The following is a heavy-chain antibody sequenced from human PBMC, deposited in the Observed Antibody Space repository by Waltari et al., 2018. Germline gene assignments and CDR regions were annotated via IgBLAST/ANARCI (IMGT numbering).Heavy chain of an antibody. J-gene: IGHJ3*02. CDR1: GFIFSSYP. CDR3: ARAIVGAPPRGAFDI. D-gene: IGHD1-26*01. Sequence: EVQLVESGGGLVQPGGSLRLTCAASGFIFSSYPMHWVRPAPGKGLEYVSAISTNGDITYYADSVKDRFTISRDNYNNMLYLQMGSLRAEDMAVYYCARAIVGAPPRGAFDIWGQGTMVTVSS. CDR2: ISTNGDIT. V-gene: IGHV3-64*07.